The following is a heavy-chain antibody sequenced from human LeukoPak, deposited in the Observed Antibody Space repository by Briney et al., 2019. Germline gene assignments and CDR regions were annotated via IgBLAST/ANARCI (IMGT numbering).Heavy chain of an antibody. CDR3: AKVWMIVVEVFDY. V-gene: IGHV3-23*01. CDR2: ISGSGGST. CDR1: GLTFSSYA. D-gene: IGHD3-22*01. Sequence: GGSLRLSCAASGLTFSSYAMSWVRQAPGKGLEWVSAISGSGGSTYYADSVKGRFTISRDNSKNTLYLQMNSLRAEDTAVYYCAKVWMIVVEVFDYWGQGTLVTVSS. J-gene: IGHJ4*02.